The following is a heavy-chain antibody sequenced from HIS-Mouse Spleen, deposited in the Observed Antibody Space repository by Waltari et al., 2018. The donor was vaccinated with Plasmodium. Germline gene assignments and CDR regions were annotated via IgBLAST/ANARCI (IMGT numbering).Heavy chain of an antibody. V-gene: IGHV4-34*01. CDR2: INHSGST. CDR3: ARGQLGIDAFDI. D-gene: IGHD7-27*01. CDR1: GGSFSGYY. J-gene: IGHJ3*02. Sequence: QVQLQQWGAGLLKLSETLSLTCAVYGGSFSGYYWSWTRQPPGKGLEWIGEINHSGSTNYNPSLKSRVTISVDTSKNQFSLKLSSVTAADTAVYYCARGQLGIDAFDIWGQGTMVTVSS.